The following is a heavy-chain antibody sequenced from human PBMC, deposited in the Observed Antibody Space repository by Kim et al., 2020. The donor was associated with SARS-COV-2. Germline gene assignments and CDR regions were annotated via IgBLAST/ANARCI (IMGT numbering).Heavy chain of an antibody. CDR2: ISYDGSNK. J-gene: IGHJ6*02. CDR1: GFTFSSYA. D-gene: IGHD2-2*02. Sequence: GGSLRLSCAVSGFTFSSYAMHWVRQAPGKGLEWVAVISYDGSNKYYADSVKGRFTISRDNSKTTLYLQMNSLGAEDTAVYYCARDRRPWGGYCSSTSCYMGGDYYYGMDVWGQGTTVTVSS. V-gene: IGHV3-30-3*01. CDR3: ARDRRPWGGYCSSTSCYMGGDYYYGMDV.